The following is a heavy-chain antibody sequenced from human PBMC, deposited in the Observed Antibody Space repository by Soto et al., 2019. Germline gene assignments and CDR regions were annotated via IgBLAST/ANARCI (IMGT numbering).Heavy chain of an antibody. J-gene: IGHJ4*02. Sequence: QVQLVQSGAEVKKPGSSVRVSCKTSEGTFNNYAISWVRQAPGQGLEWMGGIIPLFEAVKYAQKFQGRVTITADKSTSTAYMELHTLTSEDTAVYYCARDDALRETSGYFYLDYWGQGTPVTVTS. CDR2: IIPLFEAV. CDR1: EGTFNNYA. V-gene: IGHV1-69*06. CDR3: ARDDALRETSGYFYLDY. D-gene: IGHD3-22*01.